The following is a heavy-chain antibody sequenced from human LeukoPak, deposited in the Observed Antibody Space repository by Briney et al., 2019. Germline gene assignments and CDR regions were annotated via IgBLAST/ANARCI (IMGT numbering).Heavy chain of an antibody. CDR2: INHSGST. CDR1: GGSFSGYY. Sequence: SETLSLTCAVYGGSFSGYYWSWIRQPPGKGLEWIGEINHSGSTNYSPSLKSRVTISVDTSKNQFSLKLSSVTAADTAVYYCARVVQLVVVPAAIRRGWFDPWGQGTLVTVSS. D-gene: IGHD2-2*02. CDR3: ARVVQLVVVPAAIRRGWFDP. V-gene: IGHV4-34*01. J-gene: IGHJ5*02.